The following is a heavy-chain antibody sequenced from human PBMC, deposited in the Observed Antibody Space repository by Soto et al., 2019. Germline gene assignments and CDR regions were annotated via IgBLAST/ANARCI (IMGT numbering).Heavy chain of an antibody. V-gene: IGHV3-30*18. CDR3: AKDSGPSWSGYYSDY. J-gene: IGHJ4*02. CDR2: ISYDGSNK. CDR1: GFTFSSYG. D-gene: IGHD3-3*01. Sequence: GGSLRLSCAASGFTFSSYGMHWVRQAPGKGLEWVAVISYDGSNKYYADSVKGRFTISRDNSKNTLYLQMNSLRAEDTAVYYCAKDSGPSWSGYYSDYWGQGTLVTVSS.